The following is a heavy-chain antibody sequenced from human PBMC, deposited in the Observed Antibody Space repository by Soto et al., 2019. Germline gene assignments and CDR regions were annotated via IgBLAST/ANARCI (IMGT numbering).Heavy chain of an antibody. J-gene: IGHJ4*02. CDR2: ISYDGSNK. Sequence: QVQLVESGGGVVQPGRSLRLSCAASGFTFRSYGMHWVRQAPGKGLEWVAVISYDGSNKYYADSVKGRFTISRDNSKNTLYLQMNSLRAEDTAVYYCAKEESSYGSGDLNYFDYWGQGTLVTVSS. V-gene: IGHV3-30*18. CDR1: GFTFRSYG. D-gene: IGHD5-18*01. CDR3: AKEESSYGSGDLNYFDY.